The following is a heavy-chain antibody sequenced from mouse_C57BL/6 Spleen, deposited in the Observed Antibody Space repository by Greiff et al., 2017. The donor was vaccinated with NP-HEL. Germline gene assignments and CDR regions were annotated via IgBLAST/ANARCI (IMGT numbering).Heavy chain of an antibody. V-gene: IGHV1-53*01. CDR3: ARGTYYEYAWFAY. CDR2: INPSNGGT. J-gene: IGHJ3*01. D-gene: IGHD2-4*01. CDR1: GYTFTSYW. Sequence: VQLQQPGTELVKPGASVKLSCKASGYTFTSYWMHWVKQRPGQGLEWIGNINPSNGGTNYNEKFKSKATLTVDKSSSTAYMQLSSLTSEDSAVYYCARGTYYEYAWFAYWGQGTLVTVSA.